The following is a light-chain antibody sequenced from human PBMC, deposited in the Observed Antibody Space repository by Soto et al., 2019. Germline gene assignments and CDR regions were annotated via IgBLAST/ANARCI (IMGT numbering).Light chain of an antibody. Sequence: QSVLPQPPSVSEAPRQRVTISCSGSSSNIGNNAVNWYQQLPGKAPRLLIYYDDLRPSGVSDRFSGSKSGTSASLAISGLQSEDEADYYCAAWDDSLNGPVFGGGTKLTVL. J-gene: IGLJ3*02. CDR2: YDD. V-gene: IGLV1-36*01. CDR1: SSNIGNNA. CDR3: AAWDDSLNGPV.